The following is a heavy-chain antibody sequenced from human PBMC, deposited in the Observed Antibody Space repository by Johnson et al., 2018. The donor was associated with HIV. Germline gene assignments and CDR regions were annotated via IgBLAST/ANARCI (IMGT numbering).Heavy chain of an antibody. J-gene: IGHJ3*01. Sequence: VQLVESGGGLIQPGGSLRLSCAVSGLSVSINYITWVRQAPGKGLEWVSVIHSGGNTYYADSVRGRFTISRDNSKNTLYLQMDNLRVEDTAIYYCARDGESQRLPLGDAFDVWGQGTLVTVSS. CDR2: IHSGGNT. CDR3: ARDGESQRLPLGDAFDV. V-gene: IGHV3-53*01. CDR1: GLSVSINY. D-gene: IGHD6-25*01.